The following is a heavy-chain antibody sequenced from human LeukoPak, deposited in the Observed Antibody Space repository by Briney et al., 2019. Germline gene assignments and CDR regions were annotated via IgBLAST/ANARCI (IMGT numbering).Heavy chain of an antibody. Sequence: PSETLSLTCAVYGGSFSSYYWSWIRQPPGKGLEWIGEINHSGSTNYNPSLKSRVTISVDTSKNQFSLKPSSVTAADTAVYYCARARTLCSSTSCASYNWFDPWGQGTLVTVSS. J-gene: IGHJ5*02. CDR3: ARARTLCSSTSCASYNWFDP. V-gene: IGHV4-34*01. CDR2: INHSGST. CDR1: GGSFSSYY. D-gene: IGHD2-2*01.